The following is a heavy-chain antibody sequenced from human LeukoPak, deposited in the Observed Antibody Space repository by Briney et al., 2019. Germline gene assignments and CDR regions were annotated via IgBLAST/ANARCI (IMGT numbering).Heavy chain of an antibody. CDR1: GGSISSGGYS. J-gene: IGHJ5*02. V-gene: IGHV4-30-4*07. CDR3: ARESNYYGSGTGWFDP. D-gene: IGHD3-10*01. CDR2: IYHSGST. Sequence: PSQTLSLTCAASGGSISSGGYSWSWIRQPPGKGLEWIGYIYHSGSTYYNPSLKSRVTISVDTSKNQLSLKLSSVTAADTAVYYCARESNYYGSGTGWFDPWGQGTLVTVSS.